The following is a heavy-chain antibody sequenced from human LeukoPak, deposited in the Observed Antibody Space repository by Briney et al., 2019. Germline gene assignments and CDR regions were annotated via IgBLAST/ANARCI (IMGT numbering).Heavy chain of an antibody. V-gene: IGHV3-33*01. J-gene: IGHJ4*02. CDR3: ARDVSYSYIDY. CDR1: GFTFSSYG. Sequence: QAGGSLRLSCAASGFTFSSYGMHWVRQAPGKGLEWVAVIWYDGSNKYYADSVKGRSTISRDNSKNTLYLQMNSLRAEDTAVYYCARDVSYSYIDYWGQGTLVTVSS. CDR2: IWYDGSNK. D-gene: IGHD5-18*01.